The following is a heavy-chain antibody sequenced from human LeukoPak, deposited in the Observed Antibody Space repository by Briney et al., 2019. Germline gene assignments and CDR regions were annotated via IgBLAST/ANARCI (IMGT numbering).Heavy chain of an antibody. CDR1: GGTFSSYA. CDR3: ARVPGDYGYDAFDI. V-gene: IGHV1-69*06. J-gene: IGHJ3*02. CDR2: IIPIFGTA. D-gene: IGHD4-17*01. Sequence: ASVKVSCKASGGTFSSYAISWVRQAPGQGLEWMGGIIPIFGTANYAQRFQGRVTITADKSTSTAYMELSSLRSEDTAVYYCARVPGDYGYDAFDIWGQGTMVTVSP.